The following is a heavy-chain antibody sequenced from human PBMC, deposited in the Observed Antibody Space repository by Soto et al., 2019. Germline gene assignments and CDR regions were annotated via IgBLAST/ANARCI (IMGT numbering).Heavy chain of an antibody. CDR2: IYPGDSDT. V-gene: IGHV5-51*01. D-gene: IGHD4-17*01. Sequence: PGESLKISCKGSGYSFTSYWIGWGRQMPGKGLEWMGIIYPGDSDTRYSPSFQRQVTISADKSISTAYLQWSSLTASDTAMYYCARQGNPAGDYGPYYYYYMDVWGKGTTVTVSS. CDR1: GYSFTSYW. J-gene: IGHJ6*03. CDR3: ARQGNPAGDYGPYYYYYMDV.